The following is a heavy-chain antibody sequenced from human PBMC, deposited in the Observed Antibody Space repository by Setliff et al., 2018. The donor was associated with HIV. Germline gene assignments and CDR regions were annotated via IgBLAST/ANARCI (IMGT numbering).Heavy chain of an antibody. D-gene: IGHD5-12*01. CDR1: GGTFSSYA. CDR2: IIPIFGTA. Sequence: SVKVSCKASGGTFSSYAISWVRQAPGQGLEWMGGIIPIFGTANYAQKFQGRVTFSRDTSVSTAYMELSSLRSEDTALYYCARGPLYGYDRGYFDYWGQGTLVTVSS. V-gene: IGHV1-69*05. CDR3: ARGPLYGYDRGYFDY. J-gene: IGHJ4*02.